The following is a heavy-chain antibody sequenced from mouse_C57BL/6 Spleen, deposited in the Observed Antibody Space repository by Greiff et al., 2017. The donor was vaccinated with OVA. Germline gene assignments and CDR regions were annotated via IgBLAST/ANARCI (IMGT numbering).Heavy chain of an antibody. Sequence: VQLQQSGPGLVQPSQSLSITCTVSGFSLTSYGVHWVRQPPGKGLEWLGVIWSGGSTDYNAAFISRLSISKDNSKSQVFFKMNSLQADDTAIYYCAKIGDYDDGFAYWGQGTLVTVSA. CDR1: GFSLTSYG. V-gene: IGHV2-4*01. D-gene: IGHD2-4*01. CDR2: IWSGGST. J-gene: IGHJ3*01. CDR3: AKIGDYDDGFAY.